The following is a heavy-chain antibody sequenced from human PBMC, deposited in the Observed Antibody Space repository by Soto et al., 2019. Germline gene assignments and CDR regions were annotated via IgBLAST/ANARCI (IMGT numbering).Heavy chain of an antibody. V-gene: IGHV1-69*12. CDR2: IIPIFDTA. CDR1: GGTFSSYA. J-gene: IGHJ6*02. D-gene: IGHD3-16*01. CDR3: ARETGEAGNCYGMDV. Sequence: QVQLVQSGAEVKKPGSSVKVSCKASGGTFSSYAISWVRQAPGQGLEWMGGIIPIFDTANYAQKFQGRVTITADEATSTDYMELSSLRSEDTAVYYWARETGEAGNCYGMDVWGQGTTVTVSS.